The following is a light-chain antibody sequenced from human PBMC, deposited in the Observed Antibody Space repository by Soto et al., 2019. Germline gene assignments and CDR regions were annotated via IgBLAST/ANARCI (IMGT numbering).Light chain of an antibody. CDR1: QSIGRF. J-gene: IGKJ1*01. V-gene: IGKV1-39*01. Sequence: DIQMTQSPSSLSASVGDRVTITCRASQSIGRFLNWHQQKPGKAPNVLINVASTLRSGVPSRFSGSGSGTDFNLTINSLQPEDFATYYCQHYNSYSEAFGQGTKVDIK. CDR3: QHYNSYSEA. CDR2: VAS.